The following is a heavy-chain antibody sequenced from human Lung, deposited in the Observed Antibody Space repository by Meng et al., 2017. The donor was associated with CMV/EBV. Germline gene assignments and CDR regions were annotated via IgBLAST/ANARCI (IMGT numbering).Heavy chain of an antibody. CDR3: ARIASSESYYPFDY. J-gene: IGHJ4*02. CDR2: INPNSGGT. Sequence: SGYPFTDYYMHWVRQAPGQGLEWMGWINPNSGGTNYAQKFQGRVTMTRDTSISTAYMELSRLRSDDTAVYYCARIASSESYYPFDYWGQGTLVTVSS. V-gene: IGHV1-2*02. CDR1: GYPFTDYY. D-gene: IGHD1-26*01.